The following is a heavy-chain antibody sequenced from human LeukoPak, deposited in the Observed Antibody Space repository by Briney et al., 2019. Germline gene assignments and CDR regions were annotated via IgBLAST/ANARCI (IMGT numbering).Heavy chain of an antibody. Sequence: PSETLSLTCTVSGDSISSNGHYWSWIRQHPGKGLEWIGNLYDSGRTFYNPSLKSRVTISVDTSKNQFSLKLSSVTAADTAVYYCARVAAAADYWGQGTLVTVSP. CDR2: LYDSGRT. V-gene: IGHV4-31*03. CDR3: ARVAAAADY. J-gene: IGHJ4*02. CDR1: GDSISSNGHY. D-gene: IGHD6-13*01.